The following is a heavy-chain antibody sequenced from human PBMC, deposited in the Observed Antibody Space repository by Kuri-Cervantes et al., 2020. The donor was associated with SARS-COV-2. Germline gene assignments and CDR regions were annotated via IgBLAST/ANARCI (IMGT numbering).Heavy chain of an antibody. D-gene: IGHD3-3*01. V-gene: IGHV4-61*01. CDR1: GESIGSGRHH. Sequence: SETLSLTCTVSGESIGSGRHHWVWIRQPPGKGLEWIGYIYYSGSTNYNPSLKSRVTISIDTSKNQFSLKLSSVTAADTAVYYCARDSEVWSGSFDIWGQGTMVTVSS. CDR3: ARDSEVWSGSFDI. CDR2: IYYSGST. J-gene: IGHJ3*02.